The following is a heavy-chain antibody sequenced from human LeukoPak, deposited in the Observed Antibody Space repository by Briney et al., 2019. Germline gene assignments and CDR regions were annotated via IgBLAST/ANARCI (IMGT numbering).Heavy chain of an antibody. J-gene: IGHJ4*02. D-gene: IGHD5-24*01. V-gene: IGHV3-48*01. CDR2: ISSSSSSTT. CDR3: AKSGYNRFDY. Sequence: KPGGSLRLSCAASGFTFSSYSMNWVRQAPGKGLEWVSYISSSSSSTTYYADSVKGRFTISRDNSKNTLILQMNSLRAEDTAVYYCAKSGYNRFDYWGQGILVTVSS. CDR1: GFTFSSYS.